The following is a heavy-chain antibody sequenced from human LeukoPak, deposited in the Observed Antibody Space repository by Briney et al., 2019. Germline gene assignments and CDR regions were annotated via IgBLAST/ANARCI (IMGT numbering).Heavy chain of an antibody. CDR1: GAYISSYY. J-gene: IGHJ4*02. CDR3: ARDLDSYSSTWYPYTSGWYLDY. D-gene: IGHD6-13*01. Sequence: SETLSLTCTVSGAYISSYYWSWIRQPAGKGLEWIGRFYSSGSTNYNPSLKSRVTMSVDTSKNQSSLKLSSVTAADTAVYYCARDLDSYSSTWYPYTSGWYLDYWGQGTLVTVSS. V-gene: IGHV4-4*07. CDR2: FYSSGST.